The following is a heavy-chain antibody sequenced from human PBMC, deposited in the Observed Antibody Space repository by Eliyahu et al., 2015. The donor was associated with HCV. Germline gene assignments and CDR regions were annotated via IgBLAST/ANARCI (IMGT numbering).Heavy chain of an antibody. V-gene: IGHV1-69*04. CDR2: IIPILGIG. J-gene: IGHJ3*02. CDR3: ARDGKNAFDI. CDR1: GDIFIMYN. Sequence: EVRKPGSSVKVSCKASGDIFIMYNISWVRQAPGQGLEWMGRIIPILGIGNYAQNFQGRVTTSADKSTSTAYMELSSLRSEDTAVYYCARDGKNAFDIWGQGTMVTVSS.